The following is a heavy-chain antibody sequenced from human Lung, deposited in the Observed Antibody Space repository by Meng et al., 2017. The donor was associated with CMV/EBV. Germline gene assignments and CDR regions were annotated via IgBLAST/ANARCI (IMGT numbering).Heavy chain of an antibody. CDR3: AKDRSSSSFFDY. D-gene: IGHD6-6*01. CDR1: GFTFNNYG. V-gene: IGHV3-30*02. J-gene: IGHJ4*02. Sequence: GGPLRLXXVASGFTFNNYGMHWVRQIPGKGLEWVAYLRYAGITKYYADSVKGRFTISRDSSKNTLYLQMNSLIDDGTAVYYCAKDRSSSSFFDYWGQGALVTVSS. CDR2: LRYAGITK.